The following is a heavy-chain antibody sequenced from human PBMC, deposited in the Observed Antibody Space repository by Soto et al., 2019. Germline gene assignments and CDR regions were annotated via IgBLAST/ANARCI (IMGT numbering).Heavy chain of an antibody. CDR3: ATGPIYCSGGSCYADWAFDI. CDR1: GGSISSGGYY. CDR2: IYYSGST. V-gene: IGHV4-31*03. Sequence: SETLSLTCTVSGGSISSGGYYWSWIRQHPGKGLEWIGYIYYSGSTYYNPSLKSRVTISVDTSKNQFSLKLSSVTAADTAVYYCATGPIYCSGGSCYADWAFDIWGQGTMVTVSS. J-gene: IGHJ3*02. D-gene: IGHD2-15*01.